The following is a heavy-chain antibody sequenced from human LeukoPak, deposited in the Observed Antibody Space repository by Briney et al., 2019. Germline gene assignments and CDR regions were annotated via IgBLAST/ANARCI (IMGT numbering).Heavy chain of an antibody. Sequence: GGSLILPCAASGFTFSSYEMNWVRQAPGKGLEWVSYISSRGSTIYYADSVKGRFTISRDNAKNSLYLQMNSLRAEDTAVYYCARVLAVAVALDYWGQGTLVTVSS. CDR2: ISSRGSTI. J-gene: IGHJ4*02. CDR3: ARVLAVAVALDY. D-gene: IGHD6-19*01. CDR1: GFTFSSYE. V-gene: IGHV3-48*03.